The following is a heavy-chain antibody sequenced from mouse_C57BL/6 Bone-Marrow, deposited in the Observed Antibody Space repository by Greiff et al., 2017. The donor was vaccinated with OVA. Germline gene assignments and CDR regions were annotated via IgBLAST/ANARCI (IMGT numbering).Heavy chain of an antibody. CDR1: GYSFPSYY. J-gene: IGHJ3*01. V-gene: IGHV1-66*01. D-gene: IGHD1-1*01. CDR2: IYPGSGNT. Sequence: QVQLQQSGPELVKPGASVKISCKASGYSFPSYYIHWVKQRPGQGLEWIGWIYPGSGNTKYNEKFKGKATLTADTSSSTAYMQLSSLTSEDSAVYYCARGTTVVAPFAYWGQGTLVTVSA. CDR3: ARGTTVVAPFAY.